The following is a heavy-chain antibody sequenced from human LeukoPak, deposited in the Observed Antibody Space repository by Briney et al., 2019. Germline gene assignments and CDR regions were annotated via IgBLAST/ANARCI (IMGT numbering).Heavy chain of an antibody. CDR3: ATSSHDSSGYYYVRYFDY. Sequence: GASVKVSCKVSGYTLTELSMHWVRQAPGKGLEWMGGFDPEGGETIYAQKFQGRVTMTEDTSTDTAYMELSSLRSEDTAVYYCATSSHDSSGYYYVRYFDYWGQGTLVTVSS. D-gene: IGHD3-22*01. J-gene: IGHJ4*02. V-gene: IGHV1-24*01. CDR2: FDPEGGET. CDR1: GYTLTELS.